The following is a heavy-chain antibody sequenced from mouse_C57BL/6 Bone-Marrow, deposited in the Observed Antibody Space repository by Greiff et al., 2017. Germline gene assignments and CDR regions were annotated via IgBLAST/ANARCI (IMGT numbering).Heavy chain of an antibody. J-gene: IGHJ2*01. D-gene: IGHD1-1*01. CDR2: IYPGDGDT. CDR3: ARGATVVASGYFDY. V-gene: IGHV1-80*01. CDR1: GYAFSSYW. Sequence: VQLHQSGAELVKPGASVKISCKASGYAFSSYWMNWVQQRPGKGLEWIGQIYPGDGDTNYTGKFKGKATLSADKSSSTAYMQLSSLTSEDSAVYFCARGATVVASGYFDYWGQGTTRTVSS.